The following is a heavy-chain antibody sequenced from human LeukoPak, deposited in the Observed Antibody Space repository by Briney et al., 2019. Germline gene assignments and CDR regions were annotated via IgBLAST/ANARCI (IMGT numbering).Heavy chain of an antibody. Sequence: SETLSLTCTVSGGSISSSSYYWGWIRQPPGKGLEWIGSIYYSGSTYYNPSLKSRVTMSVDTSKNQFSLKLSSVTAADTAVYYCANDGAYYDSSTDAFDIWGQGTMVTVSS. V-gene: IGHV4-39*07. D-gene: IGHD3-22*01. J-gene: IGHJ3*02. CDR2: IYYSGST. CDR1: GGSISSSSYY. CDR3: ANDGAYYDSSTDAFDI.